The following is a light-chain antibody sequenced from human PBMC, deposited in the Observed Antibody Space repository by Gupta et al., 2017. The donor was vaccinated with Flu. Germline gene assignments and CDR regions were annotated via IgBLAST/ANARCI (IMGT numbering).Light chain of an antibody. V-gene: IGKV1-12*01. Sequence: DIQMTQSPSSVSASVGDRVTITCRASQDISRALAWYQQKPGKAPKVLIYVASILQTGVTSRFSGSGSGTEFTLTISGLQPEDFATYYCQHLANVPIAFGQGTRLEIK. CDR3: QHLANVPIA. CDR2: VAS. CDR1: QDISRA. J-gene: IGKJ5*01.